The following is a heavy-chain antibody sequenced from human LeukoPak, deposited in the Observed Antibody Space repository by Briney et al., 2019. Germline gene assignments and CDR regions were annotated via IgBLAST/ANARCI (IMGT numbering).Heavy chain of an antibody. CDR2: IYYSGST. J-gene: IGHJ4*02. Sequence: SETLSLTCTVSGGSISSNSYYWGWIRQPPGKGLEWIGSIYYSGSTYYNPSLKSRVTISVDTSKNQFSLKLSSVTAADTAVYYCARLGYCSGGSCSDYWGQGTLVTVSS. V-gene: IGHV4-39*01. D-gene: IGHD2-15*01. CDR1: GGSISSNSYY. CDR3: ARLGYCSGGSCSDY.